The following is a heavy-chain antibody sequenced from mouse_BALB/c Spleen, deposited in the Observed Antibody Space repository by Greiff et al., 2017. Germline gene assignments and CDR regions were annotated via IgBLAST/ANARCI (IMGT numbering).Heavy chain of an antibody. V-gene: IGHV1-55*01. Sequence: VQLQQSGAELVKPGASVKMSCKASGYTFTSYWINWVKQRPGQGLEWIGDIYPGSGNTNYNEKFKGKATLTLDTSSSTAYMQLSSLTSEDSAVCYCSRGRDYFDYWGQGTTVTVSS. CDR3: SRGRDYFDY. J-gene: IGHJ2*01. CDR1: GYTFTSYW. CDR2: IYPGSGNT.